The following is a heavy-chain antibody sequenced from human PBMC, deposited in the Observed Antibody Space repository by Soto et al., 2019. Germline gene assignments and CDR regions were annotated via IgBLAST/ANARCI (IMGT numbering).Heavy chain of an antibody. CDR3: ATGVTVICTFDF. D-gene: IGHD2-21*01. Sequence: QVQLTQSGPEVKKPGASVKVSCKVSGHTLTELPMHWVRQAPGKGLEWMGGFDPEDGETIYAQKFQGRVTMTEDPSNDTALMELSGLTSEDTAVFYCATGVTVICTFDFWGQGTLLSVSS. V-gene: IGHV1-24*01. CDR1: GHTLTELP. J-gene: IGHJ4*02. CDR2: FDPEDGET.